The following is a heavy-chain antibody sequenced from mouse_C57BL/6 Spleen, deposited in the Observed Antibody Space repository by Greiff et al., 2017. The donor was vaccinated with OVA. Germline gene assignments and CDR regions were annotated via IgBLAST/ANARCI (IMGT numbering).Heavy chain of an antibody. CDR2: ISSGSSTI. J-gene: IGHJ4*01. CDR3: ARDYYDYDDGYYYAMDY. D-gene: IGHD2-4*01. V-gene: IGHV5-17*01. Sequence: EVQGVESGGGLVKPGGSLKLSCAASGFTFSDYGMHWVRQAPEKGLEWVAYISSGSSTIYYADTVKGRFTISRDNAKNTLFLQMTSLRSEDTAMYYCARDYYDYDDGYYYAMDYWGQGTSVTVSS. CDR1: GFTFSDYG.